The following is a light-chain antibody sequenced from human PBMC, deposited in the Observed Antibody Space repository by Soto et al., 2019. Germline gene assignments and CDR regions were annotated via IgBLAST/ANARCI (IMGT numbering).Light chain of an antibody. CDR3: MQGRHWPLT. CDR2: KVS. CDR1: QSLLYSDGNTY. Sequence: DVVLAQSPLSLPVTLGQPASISCRSSQSLLYSDGNTYLNWFQQRPGQSPRRLIYKVSNRDSGVPDRFSGRGSGSDFKLKISRVEAEDVATYYCMQGRHWPLTFGGGTKVEIQ. V-gene: IGKV2-30*01. J-gene: IGKJ4*01.